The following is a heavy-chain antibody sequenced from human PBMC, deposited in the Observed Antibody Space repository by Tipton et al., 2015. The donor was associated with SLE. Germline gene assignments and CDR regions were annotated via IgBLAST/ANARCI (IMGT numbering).Heavy chain of an antibody. Sequence: SLRLSCAASGFSFSGYAMHWVRQAPGKGLEWVAVISLDGSNKYYADSVKGRFTISKDNSRNTLYLEMNSLRAEDTALYYCARERTTIFGVVTAAWFDPWGQGTLVTVSS. CDR3: ARERTTIFGVVTAAWFDP. CDR1: GFSFSGYA. J-gene: IGHJ5*02. D-gene: IGHD3-3*01. V-gene: IGHV3-30*04. CDR2: ISLDGSNK.